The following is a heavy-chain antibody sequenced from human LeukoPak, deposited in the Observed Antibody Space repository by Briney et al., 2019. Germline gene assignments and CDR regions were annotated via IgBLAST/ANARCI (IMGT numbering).Heavy chain of an antibody. CDR1: GFTVSSNY. CDR3: AREITMVRGVMPMDV. D-gene: IGHD3-10*01. CDR2: IYSGGST. J-gene: IGHJ6*04. V-gene: IGHV3-53*01. Sequence: GGSLRLSCAASGFTVSSNYMSWVRQAPGKGLEWVSVIYSGGSTYYADSVKGRFTISRDNAKNSLYLQMNSLRAEDTAVYYCAREITMVRGVMPMDVWGKGTTVTVSS.